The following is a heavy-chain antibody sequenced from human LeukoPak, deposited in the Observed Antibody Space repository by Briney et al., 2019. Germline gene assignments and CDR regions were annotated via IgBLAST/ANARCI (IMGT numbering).Heavy chain of an antibody. CDR2: ISSNGGSI. CDR3: VPPPNELALQS. V-gene: IGHV3-64D*06. Sequence: GGSLRLSCSGSGFTFISYAVQWVRQAPGKGLEYVSAISSNGGSIYYADSVKGRFTISRDNSKNTLYLQMSSLRAEDTAVYYCVPPPNELALQSWGQGTLVSVSS. D-gene: IGHD3-10*01. CDR1: GFTFISYA. J-gene: IGHJ5*02.